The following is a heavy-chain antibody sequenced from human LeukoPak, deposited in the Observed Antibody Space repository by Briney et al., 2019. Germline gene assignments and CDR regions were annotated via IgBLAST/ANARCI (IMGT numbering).Heavy chain of an antibody. J-gene: IGHJ5*02. CDR3: ARAGFGELSPNWFDP. CDR2: IIPIFGTA. V-gene: IGHV1-69*01. Sequence: EASVKVSCKASGGTFSSYAISWVRQAPGQGLEWMGGIIPIFGTANYAQKFQGRVTITADESTGTAYMELSSLRSEDTAVYYCARAGFGELSPNWFDPWGQGTLVTVSS. D-gene: IGHD3-10*01. CDR1: GGTFSSYA.